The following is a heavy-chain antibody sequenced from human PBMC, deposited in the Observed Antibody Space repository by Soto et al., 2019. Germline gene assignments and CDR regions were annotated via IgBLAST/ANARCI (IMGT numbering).Heavy chain of an antibody. Sequence: SETLSLTCTVSGGSVSSGSYFWSWIRQPPGKGLEWLGYIYYTGNTNHNPSLKSRLTISVDSSKNQFSLKLSSVTAADTAVYYCAREKTGDLTFFDSWGQGTLVTVSS. CDR2: IYYTGNT. D-gene: IGHD3-16*01. J-gene: IGHJ4*02. CDR3: AREKTGDLTFFDS. CDR1: GGSVSSGSYF. V-gene: IGHV4-61*01.